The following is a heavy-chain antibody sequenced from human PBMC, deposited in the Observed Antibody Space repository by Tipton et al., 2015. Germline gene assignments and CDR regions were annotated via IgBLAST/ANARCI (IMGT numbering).Heavy chain of an antibody. V-gene: IGHV4-4*07. CDR1: GGSISSYY. CDR3: ARDVMSYGMDV. CDR2: ISTSGIT. Sequence: TLSLTCTVSGGSISSYYWSWIRQPAGKGLEWIGRISTSGITNYNPSLKSRVTMSVDTSKNQFSLKLSSVIAADTAVYYCARDVMSYGMDVWGQGTTVTVSS. J-gene: IGHJ6*02. D-gene: IGHD2-21*01.